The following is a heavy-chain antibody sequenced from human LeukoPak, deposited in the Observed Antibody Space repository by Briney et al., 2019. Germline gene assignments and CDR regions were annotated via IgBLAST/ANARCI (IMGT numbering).Heavy chain of an antibody. CDR3: AKDPLARLRFLEWLLFDY. J-gene: IGHJ4*02. CDR1: GFTFSSYG. CDR2: IRYDGSNK. Sequence: GGSLRLSCAASGFTFSSYGMHWVRQAPGKGLEWVAFIRYDGSNKYYADSVKGRFTISRDNSKNTLYLQMNSLRAKDTAVYYCAKDPLARLRFLEWLLFDYWGQGTLVTVSS. D-gene: IGHD3-3*01. V-gene: IGHV3-30*02.